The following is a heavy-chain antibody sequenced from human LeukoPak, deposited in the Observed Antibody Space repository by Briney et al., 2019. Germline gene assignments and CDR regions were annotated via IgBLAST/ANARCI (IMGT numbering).Heavy chain of an antibody. D-gene: IGHD2-21*01. CDR3: VRDRAYSFDY. Sequence: GGSLRLSCAASGFTFSSYAIHWVRQAPGKGLEWVAVISYDGSSKYYADSVKGRFTFSRDNSKNTLYLQMNGLRDEDTAVYYCVRDRAYSFDYWGQGILVTVSS. CDR1: GFTFSSYA. J-gene: IGHJ4*02. V-gene: IGHV3-30-3*01. CDR2: ISYDGSSK.